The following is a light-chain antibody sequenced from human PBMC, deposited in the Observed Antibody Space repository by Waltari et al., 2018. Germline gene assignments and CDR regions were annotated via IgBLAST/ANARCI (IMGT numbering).Light chain of an antibody. CDR2: SVN. Sequence: DIQMSQSPSSLSASVGARVTITCRASQGITSYLNWYQQRPGKAPKLLVYSVNTLASGVPSRFSGSGSGTEFTLTISSLQPEDFASYYCQQGNSYPTFGQGTKVEIK. J-gene: IGKJ2*01. CDR1: QGITSY. CDR3: QQGNSYPT. V-gene: IGKV1-9*01.